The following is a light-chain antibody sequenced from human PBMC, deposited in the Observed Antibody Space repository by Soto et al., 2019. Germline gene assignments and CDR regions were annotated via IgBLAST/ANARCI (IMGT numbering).Light chain of an antibody. V-gene: IGLV2-14*01. CDR2: DVS. CDR3: SSFTSRHTYV. Sequence: QSALTQPASVSGSPGQSTTISCTGTSSDTGGYNYVSWYQQLPGEAPKLIIYDVSDRPSGVSTRFSGSKSGNTASLTISGLQAEDEGDYYCSSFTSRHTYVFGTGTKLTVL. J-gene: IGLJ1*01. CDR1: SSDTGGYNY.